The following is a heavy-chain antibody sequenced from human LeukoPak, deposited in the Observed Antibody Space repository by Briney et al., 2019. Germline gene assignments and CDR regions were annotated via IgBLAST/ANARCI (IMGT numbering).Heavy chain of an antibody. J-gene: IGHJ4*02. D-gene: IGHD2-15*01. Sequence: SETLSLTCTVSGGSISSSSYYWGWIRQPPGKGLEWIGRIYYSGSTYYNPSLKSRVTISVDTSKNQFSLKLSSVTAADTAVYYCARALRGYCSGGSCYHFDYWGQGTLVTVSS. CDR3: ARALRGYCSGGSCYHFDY. CDR1: GGSISSSSYY. CDR2: IYYSGST. V-gene: IGHV4-39*07.